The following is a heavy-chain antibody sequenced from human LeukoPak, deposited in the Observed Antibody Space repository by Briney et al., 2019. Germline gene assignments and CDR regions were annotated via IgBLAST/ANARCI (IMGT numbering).Heavy chain of an antibody. CDR3: AREEVPYDYVWGSYRHHDAFDI. V-gene: IGHV3-21*01. CDR1: GFTFSSYS. J-gene: IGHJ3*02. Sequence: PGGSLRLSCAASGFTFSSYSMNWVRQAPGKGLEWVSSISSSRSYIYYADSVKGRFTISRDNDKNSLYLQMNRLRAEDTAVYYCAREEVPYDYVWGSYRHHDAFDIWGQGTMVTVSS. CDR2: ISSSRSYI. D-gene: IGHD3-16*02.